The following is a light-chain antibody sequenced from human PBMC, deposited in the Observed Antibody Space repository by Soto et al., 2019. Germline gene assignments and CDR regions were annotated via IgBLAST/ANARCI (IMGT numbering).Light chain of an antibody. CDR3: QQYGSSGT. J-gene: IGKJ1*01. CDR2: DAS. Sequence: EIVMTQSPATLSVSPGERATLSCRASQSIGSTLAWYQQKPGQTPRLLIYDASTRATGIPARFSGIGSGTEFTLIISSLQSEDFAVYYCQQYGSSGTFGQGTKVEIK. V-gene: IGKV3-15*01. CDR1: QSIGST.